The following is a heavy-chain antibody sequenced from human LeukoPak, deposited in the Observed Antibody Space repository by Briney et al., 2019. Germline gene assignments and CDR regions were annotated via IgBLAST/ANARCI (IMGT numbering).Heavy chain of an antibody. V-gene: IGHV4-59*01. CDR3: ARAGTAMVTLDY. CDR1: GGSFSSYY. Sequence: PSETLSLTCTVSGGSFSSYYWSWIRQPPGKGLEGIGYTYYSGSTNYNPSLKSRVTISVDTSKHQFSLRLSSVTPAATAVYYCARAGTAMVTLDYWGQGTLVTVSS. D-gene: IGHD5-18*01. CDR2: TYYSGST. J-gene: IGHJ4*02.